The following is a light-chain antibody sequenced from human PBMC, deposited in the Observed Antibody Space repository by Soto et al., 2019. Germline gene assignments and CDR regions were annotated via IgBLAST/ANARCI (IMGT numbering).Light chain of an antibody. CDR1: SFDVGTETL. V-gene: IGLV2-23*01. CDR2: EDN. Sequence: QSALTQPASVSGSPGQSITISCTATSFDVGTETLVSWYQHHPGKAPRVMIYEDNKRPSGVSYRFSGSRSGNTASLTIAGLQAEDEADYYCCSFAGVVFGGGTKVTVL. J-gene: IGLJ2*01. CDR3: CSFAGVV.